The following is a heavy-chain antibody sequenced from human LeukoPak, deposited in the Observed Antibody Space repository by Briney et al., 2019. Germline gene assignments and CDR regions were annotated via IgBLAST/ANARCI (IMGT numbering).Heavy chain of an antibody. Sequence: ASVKVSCKASGGTFSSYAISWVRQAPGQALEWMGGIIPIFGTANYAQKFQGRVTITADESTSTAYMELSSLRSEDTAVYYCARDHNPYYYDSSGPFDYWGQGTLVTVSS. CDR3: ARDHNPYYYDSSGPFDY. CDR1: GGTFSSYA. J-gene: IGHJ4*02. CDR2: IIPIFGTA. D-gene: IGHD3-22*01. V-gene: IGHV1-69*13.